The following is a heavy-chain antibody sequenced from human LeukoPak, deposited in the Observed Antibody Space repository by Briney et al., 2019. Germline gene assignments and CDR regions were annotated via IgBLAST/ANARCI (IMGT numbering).Heavy chain of an antibody. J-gene: IGHJ3*02. CDR1: GFTFNSYG. CDR2: ISGSGGST. D-gene: IGHD1-26*01. Sequence: GGSLRLSCAASGFTFNSYGMHWVRQAPGKGLEWVSAISGSGGSTYYADSVKGRFTISRDNSKNTLYLQMNSLRAEDTAVYYCAKDHGGSYFLNAFDIWGQGTMVTVSS. V-gene: IGHV3-23*01. CDR3: AKDHGGSYFLNAFDI.